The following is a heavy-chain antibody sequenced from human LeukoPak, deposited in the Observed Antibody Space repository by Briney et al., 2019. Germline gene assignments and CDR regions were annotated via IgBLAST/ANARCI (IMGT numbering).Heavy chain of an antibody. V-gene: IGHV4-59*12. CDR3: ARLGLGYCSSTSCYHVPDY. Sequence: PSETLSLTCTVSGGSISSYYWSWIRQPPGKGLEWIGYIYYSGSTNYNPSLKSRVTISVDTSKNQFSLKLSSVTAADTAVYYCARLGLGYCSSTSCYHVPDYWGQGTLVTVSS. J-gene: IGHJ4*02. D-gene: IGHD2-2*01. CDR2: IYYSGST. CDR1: GGSISSYY.